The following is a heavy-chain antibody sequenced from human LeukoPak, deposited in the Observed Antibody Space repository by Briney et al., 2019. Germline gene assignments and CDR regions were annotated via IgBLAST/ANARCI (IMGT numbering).Heavy chain of an antibody. Sequence: PSETLSLTCTVSGGSISSHYWNWIRQPPGKGLEWIGYIYYSGSTNYNPSLKSRVTISVDTSKNQSSLKLSSVTAADTAVYYCARETTVVTPGRSDVFDIWGQGTMVTVSS. J-gene: IGHJ3*02. D-gene: IGHD4-23*01. CDR3: ARETTVVTPGRSDVFDI. V-gene: IGHV4-59*11. CDR2: IYYSGST. CDR1: GGSISSHY.